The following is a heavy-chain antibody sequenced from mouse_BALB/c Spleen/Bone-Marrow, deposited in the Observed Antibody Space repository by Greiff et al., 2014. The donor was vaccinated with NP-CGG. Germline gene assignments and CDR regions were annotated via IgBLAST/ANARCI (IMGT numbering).Heavy chain of an antibody. V-gene: IGHV1-14*01. CDR1: GYTFTSYV. J-gene: IGHJ3*01. CDR3: ARRQFITTAAWFAY. Sequence: EVQLQQSGPELVKPGASVKMSCKASGYTFTSYVMHWVKQKPGQGLEWIGYINPYNDGTKYNEKFKGKATLTSDKSSSTAYMELSSLTSEDSAVYYCARRQFITTAAWFAYSRQGTLVTVPA. CDR2: INPYNDGT. D-gene: IGHD1-2*01.